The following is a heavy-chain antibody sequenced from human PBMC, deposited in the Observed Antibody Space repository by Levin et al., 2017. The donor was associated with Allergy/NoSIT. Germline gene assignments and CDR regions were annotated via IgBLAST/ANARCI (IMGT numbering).Heavy chain of an antibody. CDR3: AREADY. CDR1: GYTFTAYF. J-gene: IGHJ4*02. Sequence: ASVKVSCKASGYTFTAYFMHWVRQAPGQGLEWMGRINPNNGGTNYAQRFQGRVTMTRDTSINTAYMELSSLRSDDTALYYCAREADYWGQGTLVTVSS. V-gene: IGHV1-2*06. CDR2: INPNNGGT.